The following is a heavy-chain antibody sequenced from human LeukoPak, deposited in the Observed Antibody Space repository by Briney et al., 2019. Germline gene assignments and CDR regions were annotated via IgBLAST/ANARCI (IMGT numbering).Heavy chain of an antibody. J-gene: IGHJ4*02. CDR2: ISYDGRNK. CDR1: GFTFSGYP. CDR3: AKGPLRGTAAAIDY. Sequence: PGKSLRLSCAASGFTFSGYPIHWVRQAPGKGLEWVAVISYDGRNKHYPDSVKGRFTISRDISTDTLWLQMDSLRTEDTAVYYCAKGPLRGTAAAIDYWGQGTLVTVSS. V-gene: IGHV3-30-3*02. D-gene: IGHD2-2*01.